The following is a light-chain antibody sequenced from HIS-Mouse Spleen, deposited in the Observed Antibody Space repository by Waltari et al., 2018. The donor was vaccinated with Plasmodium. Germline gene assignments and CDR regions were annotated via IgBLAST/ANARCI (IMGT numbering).Light chain of an antibody. J-gene: IGLJ3*02. CDR1: SLRSYY. Sequence: SSELTQDPAVSVALGQTVRITCQGDSLRSYYASWYQQKPGKAPVLVIYGKNNRPSGIPDRFSGSSLGNTASLTITGAQAEDEADYYCNSRDSSGNHQVFGGGTKLTVL. CDR3: NSRDSSGNHQV. CDR2: GKN. V-gene: IGLV3-19*01.